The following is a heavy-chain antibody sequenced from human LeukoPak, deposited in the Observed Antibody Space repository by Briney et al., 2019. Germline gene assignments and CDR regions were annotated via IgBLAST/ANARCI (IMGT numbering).Heavy chain of an antibody. Sequence: PGGSLRFSCAASGFTFSSYSMNWVRQAPGKGLEWVSSISSSSSYIYYADSVKGRFTISRDNAKNLLYLQMNSLRAEDTAVYYCARDPNYYDSSGYYYYFDYWGQGTLVTVSS. CDR1: GFTFSSYS. D-gene: IGHD3-22*01. V-gene: IGHV3-21*01. CDR2: ISSSSSYI. CDR3: ARDPNYYDSSGYYYYFDY. J-gene: IGHJ4*02.